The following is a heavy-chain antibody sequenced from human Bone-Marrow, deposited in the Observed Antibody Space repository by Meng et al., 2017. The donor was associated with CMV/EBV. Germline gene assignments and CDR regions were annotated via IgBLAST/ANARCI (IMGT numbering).Heavy chain of an antibody. CDR3: ARDHHTYYDILTGYPPGY. J-gene: IGHJ4*02. CDR1: TFTSYD. D-gene: IGHD3-9*01. CDR2: INPSGGST. V-gene: IGHV1-46*01. Sequence: TFTSYDMHWVRQAPGQGLEWMGIINPSGGSTSYAQKFQGRVTMTRDTSTSTVYMELSSLRSEDTAVYYCARDHHTYYDILTGYPPGYWGQGTLVTVSS.